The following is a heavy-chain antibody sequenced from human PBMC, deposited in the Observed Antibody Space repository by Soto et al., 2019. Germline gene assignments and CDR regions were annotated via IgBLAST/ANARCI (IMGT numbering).Heavy chain of an antibody. J-gene: IGHJ4*02. V-gene: IGHV1-69*08. CDR2: IIPILGIA. D-gene: IGHD5-18*01. Sequence: QVQLVQSGAEVKKPGSSVKVSCKSSGGTLRSYTISWVRQAPGQGLEWMGRIIPILGIANYAQKFQGRVTITADKSTSTAYMELSSLSSEDTAVYYCAREGRGYSYGFWGQGTLVTVSS. CDR3: AREGRGYSYGF. CDR1: GGTLRSYT.